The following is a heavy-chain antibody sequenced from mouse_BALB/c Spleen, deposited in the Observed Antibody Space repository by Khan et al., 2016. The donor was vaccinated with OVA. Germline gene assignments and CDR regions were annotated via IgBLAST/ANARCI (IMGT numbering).Heavy chain of an antibody. CDR2: IWSGGST. Sequence: QVQLKESGPGLVQPSQSLSITCTVAGFSLSSYGVHWVRQSPGKGLEWLGMIWSGGSTDYNATFISRLSISKDNSKSQVFFKMNSLQANDTAIYYCGRNRNGYFDYWGQGTTLTVSS. CDR1: GFSLSSYG. V-gene: IGHV2-2*02. D-gene: IGHD1-1*02. CDR3: GRNRNGYFDY. J-gene: IGHJ2*01.